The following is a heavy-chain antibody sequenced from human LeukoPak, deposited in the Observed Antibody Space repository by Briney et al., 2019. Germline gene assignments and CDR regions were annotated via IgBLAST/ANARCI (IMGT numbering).Heavy chain of an antibody. D-gene: IGHD1-14*01. CDR1: GFTFSSYA. J-gene: IGHJ4*02. V-gene: IGHV3-23*01. Sequence: AGGSLRLSCAASGFTFSSYAMSWVRQAPGKGLEWVSAITGSGGSTYYADSVKGRFTISRDNSKNTLYVQMNSLRAEDTAVYYCATERNCVFDYWGQGTLVTVSS. CDR3: ATERNCVFDY. CDR2: ITGSGGST.